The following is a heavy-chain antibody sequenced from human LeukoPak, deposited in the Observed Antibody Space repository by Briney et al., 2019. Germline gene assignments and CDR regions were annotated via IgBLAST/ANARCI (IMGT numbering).Heavy chain of an antibody. Sequence: PGGSLRLSCAASGFTFSSYSMSWVRQAPGKGLEWVSSISSSSYIYYADSVKGRFTISRDNAKNSLYLQMNSLRAEDTAVYYCARDPYSSSWYDYWGQGTLVTVSS. V-gene: IGHV3-21*01. D-gene: IGHD6-13*01. J-gene: IGHJ4*02. CDR1: GFTFSSYS. CDR3: ARDPYSSSWYDY. CDR2: ISSSSYI.